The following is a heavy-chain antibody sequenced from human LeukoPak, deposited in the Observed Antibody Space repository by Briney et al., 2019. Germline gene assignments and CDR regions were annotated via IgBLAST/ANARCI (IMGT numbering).Heavy chain of an antibody. CDR2: IWYDGSNK. CDR1: GFTFSSYG. V-gene: IGHV3-33*01. CDR3: ARESDILTGYPFDY. Sequence: GGSLRLSCAASGFTFSSYGMHWVRQAPGKGLEWVAVIWYDGSNKYYADSVKGRFTISRDNSKNTLYLQMNSLRAEDTAVYYSARESDILTGYPFDYWGQGTLVTVSS. D-gene: IGHD3-9*01. J-gene: IGHJ4*02.